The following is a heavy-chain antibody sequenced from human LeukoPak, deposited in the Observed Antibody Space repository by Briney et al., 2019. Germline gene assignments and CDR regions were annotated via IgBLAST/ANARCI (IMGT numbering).Heavy chain of an antibody. V-gene: IGHV3-7*01. J-gene: IGHJ4*02. Sequence: GGSLRLSCAASGFTFSSYWMNWVRQAPGKGLEWVANIEQDGSETYYVDSVKGRFNISRDNAKNSLFLQMNSLRGEDTAVYYCARSGGRGSGWAYWGQGILVTLSP. CDR1: GFTFSSYW. D-gene: IGHD6-25*01. CDR2: IEQDGSET. CDR3: ARSGGRGSGWAY.